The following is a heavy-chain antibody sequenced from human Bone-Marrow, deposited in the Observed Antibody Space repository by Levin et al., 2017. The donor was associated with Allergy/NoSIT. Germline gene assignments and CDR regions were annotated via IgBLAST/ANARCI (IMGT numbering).Heavy chain of an antibody. CDR1: GGSISPYY. D-gene: IGHD4-17*01. J-gene: IGHJ5*02. CDR3: ATDDPEYGDYVSLVH. V-gene: IGHV4-4*07. Sequence: PGGSLRLSCTVSGGSISPYYWSWIRQPAGKGLEWIGRIYTSGTTNYNPSLKSRITMSVGPSKKQFSLKLSSVTAADTAVYYCATDDPEYGDYVSLVHWGQGTLVTVSS. CDR2: IYTSGTT.